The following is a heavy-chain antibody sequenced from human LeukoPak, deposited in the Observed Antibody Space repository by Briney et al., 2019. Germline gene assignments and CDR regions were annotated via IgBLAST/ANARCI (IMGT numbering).Heavy chain of an antibody. J-gene: IGHJ2*01. CDR2: IDRSGSTM. CDR3: AKDADTATIIYWYFDL. V-gene: IGHV3-48*03. CDR1: GFTFSSYE. D-gene: IGHD5-18*01. Sequence: GGSLRLSCVASGFTFSSYEMNWVRQAPGKGLEWVSFIDRSGSTMYYADSVKGRFTISRDNSKNTLYLQMNSLRAEDTAVYYCAKDADTATIIYWYFDLWGRGTLVTVSS.